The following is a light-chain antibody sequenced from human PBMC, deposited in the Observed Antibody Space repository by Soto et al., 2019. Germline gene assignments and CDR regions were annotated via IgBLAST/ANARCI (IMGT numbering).Light chain of an antibody. CDR1: QTISFY. V-gene: IGKV1-39*01. CDR3: QQSFSTPLT. Sequence: DIRMTQSPTSLSASVGDSVTISCRASQTISFYLSWYQQKPGKAPKLLIYSASAVQSGVPPRFSGSGSGTDFTLAISGLQPEDSAVYYCQQSFSTPLTFGQGTKVEIK. CDR2: SAS. J-gene: IGKJ2*01.